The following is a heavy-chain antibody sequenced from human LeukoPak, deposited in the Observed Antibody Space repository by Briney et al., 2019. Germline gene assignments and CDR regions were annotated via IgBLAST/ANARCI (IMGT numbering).Heavy chain of an antibody. V-gene: IGHV3-30-3*01. J-gene: IGHJ4*02. D-gene: IGHD3-10*01. CDR1: GFTFSSYA. CDR3: ARGYYGSGYYFDY. CDR2: ISYDGSNK. Sequence: PGRSLRLSCAASGFTFSSYAMHWVRQALGKGLEWVAVISYDGSNKYYADSVKGRFTISRDNSKNTLYLQMNSLRAEDTAVYYCARGYYGSGYYFDYWGQGTLVTVSS.